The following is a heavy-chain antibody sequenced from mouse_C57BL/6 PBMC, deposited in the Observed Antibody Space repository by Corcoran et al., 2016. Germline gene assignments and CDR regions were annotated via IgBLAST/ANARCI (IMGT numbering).Heavy chain of an antibody. V-gene: IGHV9-3*01. Sequence: QIQLVQSGPELKKPGETVKISCKASGYTFTTYGMSWVKQAPGKGLKWMGWINTYSGVPTYADDFKGRFAFSLETSASTAYLQINNLKNEDTATYFCAKGDYYGSSYNGYAMDYWGQGTSVTVSS. CDR1: GYTFTTYG. CDR2: INTYSGVP. D-gene: IGHD1-1*01. J-gene: IGHJ4*01. CDR3: AKGDYYGSSYNGYAMDY.